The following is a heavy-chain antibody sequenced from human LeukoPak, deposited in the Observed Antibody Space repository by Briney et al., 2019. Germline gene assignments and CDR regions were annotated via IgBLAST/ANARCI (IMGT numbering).Heavy chain of an antibody. CDR3: ARGFEEQQLVGAEYFQH. V-gene: IGHV1-2*02. Sequence: ASVKVSCKASGYTFTGYYMHWVRQAPGQGLEWMGWINPNSGDTNYSQKFQGRVSMTRDTSINTAYMELSRLTSDDTAVYYCARGFEEQQLVGAEYFQHWGQGTLVTVSS. D-gene: IGHD6-13*01. J-gene: IGHJ1*01. CDR2: INPNSGDT. CDR1: GYTFTGYY.